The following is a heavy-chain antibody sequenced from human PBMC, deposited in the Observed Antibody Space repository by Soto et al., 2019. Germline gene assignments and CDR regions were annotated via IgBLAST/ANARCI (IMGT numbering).Heavy chain of an antibody. CDR3: ATGQLEGGLIDY. CDR1: GYSFTSYW. Sequence: PRESLKISCKGSGYSFTSYWISWVRQMPGKGLEWMGRIDPSDSYTNYGPSFQGHVTISADKSISTAYLQWSSLKASDTAMYYCATGQLEGGLIDYWGQGTLVTVSS. D-gene: IGHD3-3*01. CDR2: IDPSDSYT. V-gene: IGHV5-10-1*01. J-gene: IGHJ4*02.